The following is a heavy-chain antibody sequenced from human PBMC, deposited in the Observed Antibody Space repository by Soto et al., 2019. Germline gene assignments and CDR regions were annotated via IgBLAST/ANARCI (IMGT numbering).Heavy chain of an antibody. J-gene: IGHJ6*02. V-gene: IGHV3-15*07. CDR3: IWQQDFYYGRAV. CDR1: GFSFSPAW. Sequence: EVQLVESGGGLVTPGGSLTLSCAASGFSFSPAWMNWVRQAPGKGLEWVGLIKSKGGGGTADYAAPVKGRFIISRDESKNTIYLQMNSLKPEDTALYYCIWQQDFYYGRAVWGQGTTVPVSS. CDR2: IKSKGGGGTA. D-gene: IGHD6-13*01.